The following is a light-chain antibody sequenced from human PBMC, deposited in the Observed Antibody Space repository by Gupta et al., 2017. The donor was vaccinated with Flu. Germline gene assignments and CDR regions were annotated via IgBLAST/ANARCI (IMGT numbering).Light chain of an antibody. CDR3: LQDAHWPWT. Sequence: PATLSVSPGARVSRSCRASQSITHNIAWYQQRPGQAPSLLIYNVSTRATGIPARFSGSWSGTEFSLAISRLQAEDFAVYYCLQDAHWPWTFGQGTKVEIK. CDR2: NVS. CDR1: QSITHN. V-gene: IGKV3-15*01. J-gene: IGKJ1*01.